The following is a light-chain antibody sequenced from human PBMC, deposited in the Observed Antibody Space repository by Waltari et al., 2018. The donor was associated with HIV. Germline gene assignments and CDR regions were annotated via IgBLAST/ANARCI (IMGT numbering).Light chain of an antibody. CDR1: QNIGSY. CDR3: QQSYTTPRT. V-gene: IGKV1-39*01. J-gene: IGKJ2*01. Sequence: DIQMTQSPPHLSASIGDSVTLTCRAGQNIGSYLYWFQQRSGKAPKLLIYAASTLVSGVPSRFSGSGSATDFTLTINSLQPEDFATYYCQQSYTTPRTFGQGTKLETK. CDR2: AAS.